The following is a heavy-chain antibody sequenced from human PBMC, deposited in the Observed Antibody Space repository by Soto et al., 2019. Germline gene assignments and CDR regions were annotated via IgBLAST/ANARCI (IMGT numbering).Heavy chain of an antibody. CDR2: INPNSGGT. J-gene: IGHJ6*02. CDR1: GYTFTGYY. CDR3: AREGYSYDNRYYGMDV. D-gene: IGHD5-18*01. Sequence: GASVKVSCKASGYTFTGYYIHWVRQAPGQGLEWMGWINPNSGGTNYAQKFQGWVTMTRDTSISTAYMELSRLRSDDTAVYYCAREGYSYDNRYYGMDVWGQGTTVTVSS. V-gene: IGHV1-2*04.